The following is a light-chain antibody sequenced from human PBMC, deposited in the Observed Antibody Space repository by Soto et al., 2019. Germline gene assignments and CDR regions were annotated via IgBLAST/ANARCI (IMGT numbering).Light chain of an antibody. CDR3: QRYDNWRLN. CDR2: HTS. CDR1: QSISGN. J-gene: IGKJ4*01. Sequence: EIVMTQSPATLSVSPGESATLSCRASQSISGNLAWYQQKPGLSPRLLIYHTSTRATGVPARFSGSGSGTEFSLTISSLQYEDVAVYYCQRYDNWRLNFGVGTKVDIK. V-gene: IGKV3-15*01.